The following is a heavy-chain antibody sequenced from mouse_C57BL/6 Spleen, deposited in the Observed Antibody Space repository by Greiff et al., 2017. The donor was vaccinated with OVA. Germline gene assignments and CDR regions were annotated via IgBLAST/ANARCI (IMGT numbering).Heavy chain of an antibody. J-gene: IGHJ2*01. Sequence: QVQLQQSGAELVRPGTSVKVSCKASGYAFTNYLIEWVKQRPGQGLEWIGVINPGSGGTNYTEKFKGKATLTADKSSSTAYMQRSSLTSEDAAVYFCARGDYYGSSPLFDYWGQGTTLTVSS. CDR1: GYAFTNYL. CDR3: ARGDYYGSSPLFDY. CDR2: INPGSGGT. D-gene: IGHD1-1*01. V-gene: IGHV1-54*01.